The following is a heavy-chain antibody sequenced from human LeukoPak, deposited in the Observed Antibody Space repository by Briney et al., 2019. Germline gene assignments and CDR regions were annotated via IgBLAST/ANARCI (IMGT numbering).Heavy chain of an antibody. CDR2: ISPDGSST. CDR1: GFTFSDYY. Sequence: GGSLRLSCAATGFTFSDYYINWIRQAPGKGLEWVAYISPDGSSTFYADSVQGRFTISRDNAKNSLYLQMNSLRAEDTAVYYCAAHSSSPRGVDYWGQGTLVTVSS. CDR3: AAHSSSPRGVDY. J-gene: IGHJ4*02. D-gene: IGHD6-13*01. V-gene: IGHV3-11*04.